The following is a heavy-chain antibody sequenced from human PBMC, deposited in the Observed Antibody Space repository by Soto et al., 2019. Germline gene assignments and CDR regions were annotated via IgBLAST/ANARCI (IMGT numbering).Heavy chain of an antibody. J-gene: IGHJ6*02. CDR1: GFTFSSYG. D-gene: IGHD6-19*01. Sequence: QVQLVESGGGVVQPGRSLRLSCAASGFTFSSYGMHWFRQAPGKELEWVAVIWYDGSNKYYADSVKGRFTISRDKSKNTLYRQMTSLRAEDTAVFFCARGGEGDSSGWLYYYGMDVWGQGTTVTVSS. CDR2: IWYDGSNK. CDR3: ARGGEGDSSGWLYYYGMDV. V-gene: IGHV3-33*01.